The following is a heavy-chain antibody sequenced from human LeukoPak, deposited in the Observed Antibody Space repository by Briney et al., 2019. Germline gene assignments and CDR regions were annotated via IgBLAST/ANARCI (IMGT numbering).Heavy chain of an antibody. Sequence: ASVKVSCKASGGTFSSYAISWVRQAPGQGLEWMGWISAYNGNTNYAQKFQGRVTMTRDTSTSTVYMELSSLRSEDTAVYYCARGSAIAVADLDYWGQGTLVTVSS. CDR2: ISAYNGNT. CDR3: ARGSAIAVADLDY. J-gene: IGHJ4*02. CDR1: GGTFSSYA. D-gene: IGHD6-19*01. V-gene: IGHV1-18*01.